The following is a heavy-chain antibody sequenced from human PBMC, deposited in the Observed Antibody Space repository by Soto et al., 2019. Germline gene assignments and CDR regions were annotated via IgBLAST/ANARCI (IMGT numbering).Heavy chain of an antibody. CDR1: GFTFSTYW. CDR2: ISSDGTIT. D-gene: IGHD2-8*02. CDR3: ARDYWAQVAL. V-gene: IGHV3-74*01. J-gene: IGHJ4*02. Sequence: EVQLVESGGGLVQPGGSLRLSCVASGFTFSTYWMHWVRQAPGKGLVWVSRISSDGTITNYADSVEGRFTISRDNARNTLYLQVNSLRAEDTAVYYCARDYWAQVALWGQGTLVTVSS.